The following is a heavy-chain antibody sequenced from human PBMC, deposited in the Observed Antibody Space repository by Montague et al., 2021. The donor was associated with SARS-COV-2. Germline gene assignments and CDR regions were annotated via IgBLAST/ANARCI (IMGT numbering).Heavy chain of an antibody. Sequence: SETLSLTCVVSDVSLSTSTWWSWVRQSPGKGLELVGEIYLSGFTQYNPSVKSRVSISLDDSRSQFSLRLTSVTAADTAVYFCARGGLGNRGFDYWGQGTLVTVSS. V-gene: IGHV4-4*02. CDR2: IYLSGFT. J-gene: IGHJ4*02. CDR1: DVSLSTSTW. CDR3: ARGGLGNRGFDY. D-gene: IGHD3/OR15-3a*01.